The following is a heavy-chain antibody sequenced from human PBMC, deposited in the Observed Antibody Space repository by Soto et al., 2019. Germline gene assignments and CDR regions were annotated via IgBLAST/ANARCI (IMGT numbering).Heavy chain of an antibody. CDR1: AFTFRSYA. D-gene: IGHD3-22*01. V-gene: IGHV3-30-3*01. Sequence: QVQLVESGGGVVQPGRSLRLSCAASAFTFRSYAMHWVRQAPGKGLEWVAVISYDGTYKYYADSVKGRFTISRDNSHITLYLQMSSLRPEDTAVYYCARDASYDGSGYYGSYFDYWGQGSLVTVSS. CDR2: ISYDGTYK. J-gene: IGHJ4*02. CDR3: ARDASYDGSGYYGSYFDY.